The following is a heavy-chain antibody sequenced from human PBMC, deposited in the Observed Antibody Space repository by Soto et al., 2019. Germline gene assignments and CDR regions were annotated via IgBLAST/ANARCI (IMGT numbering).Heavy chain of an antibody. D-gene: IGHD3-10*01. V-gene: IGHV3-72*01. CDR3: TVWASGNDFGAA. J-gene: IGHJ4*02. CDR1: GFTFSDHY. CDR2: SKNKADSYTT. Sequence: EVQLVESGGGLVQPGGSLRLSCPASGFTFSDHYMDWVRQAPGKGLEWVGRSKNKADSYTTEYAASVKGRFTNSREGSKNSLFLQMNSLKTEDTAVYYCTVWASGNDFGAAWGQGILVTVSS.